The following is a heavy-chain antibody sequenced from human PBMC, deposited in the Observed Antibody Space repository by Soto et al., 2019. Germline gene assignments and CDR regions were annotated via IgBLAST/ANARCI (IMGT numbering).Heavy chain of an antibody. Sequence: SETLSLTCTVSGGSVSSGSYYWSWIRQPPGKGLEWIGYIYYSGSTNYNPSLKSRVTISVDTSKNQFSLKLSSVTAADTAVYYCARASTWDCSSTSCYLASDYYYGMDVWGQGTTVTVSS. CDR2: IYYSGST. V-gene: IGHV4-61*01. D-gene: IGHD2-2*01. CDR3: ARASTWDCSSTSCYLASDYYYGMDV. J-gene: IGHJ6*02. CDR1: GGSVSSGSYY.